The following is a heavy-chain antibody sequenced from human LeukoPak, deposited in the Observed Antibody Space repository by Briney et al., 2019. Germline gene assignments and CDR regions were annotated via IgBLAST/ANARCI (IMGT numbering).Heavy chain of an antibody. V-gene: IGHV4-38-2*02. CDR3: ARQRTSGSASNLRVAQIDS. D-gene: IGHD3-3*01. Sequence: SETLSLTCTVSGYSISSGYYWGWIRQPPGKGLEWIGSIYHSGSTYYNPSLKSRVTISVDTSKNQFSLKLSSVTAADSALYFCARQRTSGSASNLRVAQIDSWGQGTLVTVSS. CDR1: GYSISSGYY. J-gene: IGHJ4*02. CDR2: IYHSGST.